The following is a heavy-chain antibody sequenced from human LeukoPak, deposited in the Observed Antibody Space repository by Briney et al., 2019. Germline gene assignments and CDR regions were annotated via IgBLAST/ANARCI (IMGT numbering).Heavy chain of an antibody. J-gene: IGHJ4*02. D-gene: IGHD5-24*01. Sequence: KPGGSLRLSCAASGFTFSDHYMSWIRQAPGKGLEWISYISNGAGGTIHYADSVKGRFTISRDNAKNSVFLQMNSLRDEDTAVYYCARELQSPLQPYYFDYWGQGTLATVSS. CDR1: GFTFSDHY. CDR2: ISNGAGGTI. V-gene: IGHV3-11*01. CDR3: ARELQSPLQPYYFDY.